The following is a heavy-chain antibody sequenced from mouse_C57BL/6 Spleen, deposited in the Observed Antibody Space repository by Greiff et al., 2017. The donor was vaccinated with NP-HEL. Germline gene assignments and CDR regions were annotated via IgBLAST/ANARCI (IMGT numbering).Heavy chain of an antibody. CDR1: GYTFTSYW. V-gene: IGHV1-61*01. J-gene: IGHJ1*03. D-gene: IGHD2-3*01. CDR3: ARSDDGYYEGYFDV. CDR2: IYPSDSET. Sequence: VQLQQPGAELVRPGSSVKLSCKASGYTFTSYWMDWVKQRPGQGLEWIGNIYPSDSETHYNQKFKDKATLTVDKSSSTAYMQLSSLTSEDSAVYYCARSDDGYYEGYFDVWGTGTTVTVSS.